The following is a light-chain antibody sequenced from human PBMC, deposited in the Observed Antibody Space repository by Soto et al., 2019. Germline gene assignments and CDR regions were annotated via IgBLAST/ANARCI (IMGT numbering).Light chain of an antibody. CDR3: QQRSNWPRGT. Sequence: IDLTQYPAPLSLSPGDRATLPSSASQSVSSYLAWYQQKPGQAPRLLIYDASNRATGIPARFSGSGSGTDFTLTISSLEPEDFAVYYCQQRSNWPRGTFGQGTRLEIK. CDR2: DAS. J-gene: IGKJ5*01. CDR1: QSVSSY. V-gene: IGKV3-11*01.